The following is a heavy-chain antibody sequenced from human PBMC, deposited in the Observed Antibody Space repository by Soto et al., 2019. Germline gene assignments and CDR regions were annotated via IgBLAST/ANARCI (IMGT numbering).Heavy chain of an antibody. CDR3: ARGLAVAGHFDY. J-gene: IGHJ4*02. CDR1: GFTFSSYG. D-gene: IGHD6-19*01. CDR2: IWYDGSNK. V-gene: IGHV3-33*01. Sequence: QVQLVESGGGVVQPGRSLRLSCAASGFTFSSYGMHWVRQAPGKGLEWVAVIWYDGSNKYYADSVKGRFTISRDNSKNTLYLQMNSLRAEDTAVHYCARGLAVAGHFDYWGQGTLVTVSS.